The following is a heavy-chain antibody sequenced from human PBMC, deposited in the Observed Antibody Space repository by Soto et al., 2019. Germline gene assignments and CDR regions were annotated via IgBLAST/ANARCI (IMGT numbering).Heavy chain of an antibody. Sequence: QVQLVESGGGVVQPGRSLRLSCAASGFSFSTYGMHWVRQAPGKGLEWVAVISYEGSIEYYADSVKGRFTISRDNSKNMVFLHMNSLRVEDTAVYYCARCGFPTVTTFAYWGQGTLVTVSS. D-gene: IGHD4-17*01. CDR2: ISYEGSIE. J-gene: IGHJ4*02. CDR1: GFSFSTYG. CDR3: ARCGFPTVTTFAY. V-gene: IGHV3-30*03.